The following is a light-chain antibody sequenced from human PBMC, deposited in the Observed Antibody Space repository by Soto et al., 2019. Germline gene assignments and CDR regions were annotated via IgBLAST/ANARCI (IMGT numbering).Light chain of an antibody. CDR2: KAS. Sequence: DIQMTQSPSTLSGSVGDRVTITCRASQTISSWLAWYQQKPGKAPKLLIYKASTLKSGVPSRFSGSGSGTEFTLTISSLQPDDFATYYCQHYSSYSEAVGQGTKVDSK. CDR3: QHYSSYSEA. V-gene: IGKV1-5*03. J-gene: IGKJ1*01. CDR1: QTISSW.